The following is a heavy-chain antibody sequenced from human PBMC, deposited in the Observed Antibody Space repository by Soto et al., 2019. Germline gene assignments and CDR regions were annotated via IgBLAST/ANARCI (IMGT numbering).Heavy chain of an antibody. V-gene: IGHV3-7*05. CDR2: IKQDGSEN. CDR1: GFTFSTYW. Sequence: ESGGGLAQPGGSLRLSCAASGFTFSTYWLSWVRQAPGTGLEWVANIKQDGSENYYADSVKGRFTISRDNAKSSLYLQMNSLRAEDTAVYYCARGRNYFDNWGQGTPVTVSS. CDR3: ARGRNYFDN. J-gene: IGHJ4*02.